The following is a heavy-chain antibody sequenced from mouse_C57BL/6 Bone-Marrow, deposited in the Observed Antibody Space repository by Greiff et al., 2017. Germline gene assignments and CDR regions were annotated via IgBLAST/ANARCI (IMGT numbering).Heavy chain of an antibody. CDR1: GFTFSSYG. V-gene: IGHV5-6*01. J-gene: IGHJ1*03. CDR3: ASRGYSSSIFYWYFDV. Sequence: EVQGVESGGDLVKPGGSLKLSCAASGFTFSSYGMSWVRPTPDKRLAWVATISSGGSYTYYQDSVTGRFTISRDNAKNTLYLQMSSLKSEDTAMYYCASRGYSSSIFYWYFDVWGTGTTVTVSS. CDR2: ISSGGSYT. D-gene: IGHD1-1*01.